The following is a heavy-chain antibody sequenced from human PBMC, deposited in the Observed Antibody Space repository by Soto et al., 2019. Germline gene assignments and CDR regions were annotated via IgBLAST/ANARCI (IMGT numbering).Heavy chain of an antibody. Sequence: TLSLTCSVAGCSSSSGGYSWSWIRQPPGKGLEWIGYIYHSGSTYYNPSLKSRVTISVDRSNNQFSLKLSSVTAADTAVYYCARGGGCSGGSCYSVDWFDHWGQGTLVTVSS. D-gene: IGHD2-15*01. CDR2: IYHSGST. CDR3: ARGGGCSGGSCYSVDWFDH. CDR1: GCSSSSGGYS. V-gene: IGHV4-30-2*01. J-gene: IGHJ5*02.